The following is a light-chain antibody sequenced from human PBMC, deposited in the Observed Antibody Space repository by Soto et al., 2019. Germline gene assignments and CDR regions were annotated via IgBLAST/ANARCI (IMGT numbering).Light chain of an antibody. J-gene: IGLJ1*01. V-gene: IGLV2-14*01. Sequence: QSALTQPASVSGSPGQSITISCTGTSSDVGGYNYVSWYQQHPGKAPKLMIYAVTDRPSGVSSRFSGSKSGNTASLTISGLQAEDEADYYCSSYTSSSTLFGTGTKLPVL. CDR1: SSDVGGYNY. CDR3: SSYTSSSTL. CDR2: AVT.